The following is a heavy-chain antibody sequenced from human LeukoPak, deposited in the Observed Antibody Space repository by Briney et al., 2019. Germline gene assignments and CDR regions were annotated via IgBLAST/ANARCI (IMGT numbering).Heavy chain of an antibody. D-gene: IGHD2-8*01. J-gene: IGHJ4*02. CDR3: ARDHGIVLMVYAMDY. V-gene: IGHV3-48*03. CDR2: ISSSGSTI. Sequence: GGSLRLSCAASGFTFSSYEMYWVRQAPGKGLEWVSYISSSGSTIYYADSVKGRFTISRDNDRNSLYLQMNSLRAEDTGVYYCARDHGIVLMVYAMDYWGQGTPVTISS. CDR1: GFTFSSYE.